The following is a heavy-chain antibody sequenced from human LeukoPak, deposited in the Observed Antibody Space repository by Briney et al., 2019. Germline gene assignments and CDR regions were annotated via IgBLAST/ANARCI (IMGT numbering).Heavy chain of an antibody. CDR2: TDPSDSYT. J-gene: IGHJ4*02. CDR1: GXSFTTYW. V-gene: IGHV5-10-1*01. D-gene: IGHD3-16*02. CDR3: ARVIHLGELSLYDY. Sequence: PGESLRISCKGSGXSFTTYWITWVRQMPGKGLEWMGRTDPSDSYTNYSPSFQGHVTISADKSISTAYLQWSSLKASDTAMYYCARVIHLGELSLYDYWGQGTLVTVSS.